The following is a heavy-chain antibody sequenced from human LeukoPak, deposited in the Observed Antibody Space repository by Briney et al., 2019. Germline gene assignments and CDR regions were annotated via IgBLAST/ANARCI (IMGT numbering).Heavy chain of an antibody. CDR2: IYYGGST. J-gene: IGHJ5*02. CDR3: ARDPIDYDFWSGHWFDP. Sequence: PSETLSLTCTVSGGSISSYYWSWIRQPPGKGLEWIGYIYYGGSTSYNPSLKSRVTISVDTSKNQLSLKLSSVTAADTAVYYCARDPIDYDFWSGHWFDPWGQGTLVTVSS. V-gene: IGHV4-59*01. CDR1: GGSISSYY. D-gene: IGHD3-3*01.